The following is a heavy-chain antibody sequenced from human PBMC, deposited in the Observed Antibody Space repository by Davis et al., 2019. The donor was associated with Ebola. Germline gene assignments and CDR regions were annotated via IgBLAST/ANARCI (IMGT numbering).Heavy chain of an antibody. CDR1: GFTFSSYG. V-gene: IGHV3-30*18. CDR3: AKVIPRVLRFLEWSDKNHYYYGMDV. J-gene: IGHJ6*02. Sequence: PGGSLRLSCAASGFTFSSYGMHWVRQAPGKGLEWVAVISYDGSNKYYADSVKGRFTISRDNSKNTLYLQMNSLRAEDTAVYYCAKVIPRVLRFLEWSDKNHYYYGMDVWGQGTTVTVSS. D-gene: IGHD3-3*01. CDR2: ISYDGSNK.